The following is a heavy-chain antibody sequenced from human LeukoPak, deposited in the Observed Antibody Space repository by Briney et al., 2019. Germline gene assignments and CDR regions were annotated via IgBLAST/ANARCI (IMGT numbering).Heavy chain of an antibody. CDR1: GSIFSDYY. V-gene: IGHV3-11*04. CDR2: ISSSGSYI. J-gene: IGHJ6*03. Sequence: GGSLRLSCAASGSIFSDYYMSWIRQAPGKGLEWVSYISSSGSYIYYADSVKGRFTISRDNAKNSLYLQMNSLRAEDTAVYYCARAEDIVVVVVAPGGYYYMDVWGKGTTVTVSS. CDR3: ARAEDIVVVVVAPGGYYYMDV. D-gene: IGHD2-15*01.